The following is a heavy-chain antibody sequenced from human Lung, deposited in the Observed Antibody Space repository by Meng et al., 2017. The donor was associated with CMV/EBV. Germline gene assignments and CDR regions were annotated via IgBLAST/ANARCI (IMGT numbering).Heavy chain of an antibody. CDR3: RDGHYSNR. Sequence: VRLLESGGGLVRPGGSLSLACTVSGLTFSDFWMCWVRQAPGKGLEWVADIKSDGSEKYYLDSVNGRFTISRDNAKNSLYLQMSSLRVEDTALYYCRDGHYSNRWGQGTLVTVSS. D-gene: IGHD2-8*01. J-gene: IGHJ4*02. CDR2: IKSDGSEK. CDR1: GLTFSDFW. V-gene: IGHV3-7*02.